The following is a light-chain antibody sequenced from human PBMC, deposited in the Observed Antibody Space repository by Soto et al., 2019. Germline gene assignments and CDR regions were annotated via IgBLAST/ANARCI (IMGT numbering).Light chain of an antibody. J-gene: IGKJ4*01. CDR3: QQRYTCPLS. CDR2: ATS. V-gene: IGKV3-11*01. CDR1: QGIFSH. Sequence: IVLTQSPATLSWSPGERATLSCRASQGIFSHLDWFQQKPGQAPRLLIYATSNRASGVPARFSGSGSGTDFTLTISSLEPEDFAIYYCQQRYTCPLSFGGGTKVEIK.